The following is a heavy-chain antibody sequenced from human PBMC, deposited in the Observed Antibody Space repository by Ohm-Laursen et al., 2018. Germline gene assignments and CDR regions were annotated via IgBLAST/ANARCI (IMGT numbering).Heavy chain of an antibody. CDR2: ITSSSTTI. CDR1: GFSFSSYS. V-gene: IGHV3-48*01. CDR3: AREKNYGGNSDAFDI. D-gene: IGHD4-23*01. Sequence: GSLRLSCSASGFSFSSYSMNWVRQAPGKGLEWVSYITSSSTTIYYADSVKGRFTISRDNSKNTLYLQMNSLRAEDTAVYYCAREKNYGGNSDAFDIWGQGTMVTVSS. J-gene: IGHJ3*02.